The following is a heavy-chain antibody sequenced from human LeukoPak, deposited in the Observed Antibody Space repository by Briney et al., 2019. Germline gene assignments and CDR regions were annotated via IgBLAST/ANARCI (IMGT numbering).Heavy chain of an antibody. J-gene: IGHJ6*02. D-gene: IGHD3-3*01. V-gene: IGHV4-59*01. CDR3: ARGYYDFWSGYYHYYYYGMDV. CDR2: IYYSGST. Sequence: PSETLSLTCTVSGGSISSYYWSWLRQPPGKGLEWFGYIYYSGSTNYNPSLKSRVTISVDTSKNQFSLKLSSVTAADTAVYYCARGYYDFWSGYYHYYYYGMDVWGQGTTVTVSS. CDR1: GGSISSYY.